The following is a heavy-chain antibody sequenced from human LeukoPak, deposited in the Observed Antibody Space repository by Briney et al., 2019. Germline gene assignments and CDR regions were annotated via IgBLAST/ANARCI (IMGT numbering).Heavy chain of an antibody. V-gene: IGHV4-4*09. CDR1: GASINTYY. J-gene: IGHJ6*02. D-gene: IGHD4-11*01. CDR3: AGIYSERYFYGMDV. Sequence: SETLSLTCTVSGASINTYYWSWIRQPPGKGLEWIGYIYDSGSTNYNPSLKSRVTISVDTTKNQFSLKLSSVTAADTAVYYCAGIYSERYFYGMDVWGQGTTVTVSS. CDR2: IYDSGST.